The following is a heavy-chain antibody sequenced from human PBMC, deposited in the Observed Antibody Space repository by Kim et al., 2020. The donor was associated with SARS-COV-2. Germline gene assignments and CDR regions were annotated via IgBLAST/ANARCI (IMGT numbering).Heavy chain of an antibody. CDR1: GFTFSSYS. D-gene: IGHD6-19*01. V-gene: IGHV3-48*02. CDR3: ARDIPEAAASQCAFDI. Sequence: GGSLRLSCTASGFTFSSYSMNWVRQAPGKGLEWVSYISSSSSTIYYADSVKGRFTISRDNAKNSLYLQMNSLRDEDTAVYYCARDIPEAAASQCAFDIWGQGTMVTVSS. J-gene: IGHJ3*02. CDR2: ISSSSSTI.